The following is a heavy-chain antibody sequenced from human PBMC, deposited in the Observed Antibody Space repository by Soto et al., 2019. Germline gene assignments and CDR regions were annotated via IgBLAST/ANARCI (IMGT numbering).Heavy chain of an antibody. Sequence: QVQLVQSGAEVKKPGASVKVSCKASGYTFTGYSIHWVRQAPGQGLEWMGWIDPKNGDTNTAQKLKGRVNMTRDTSITTDYMELTRLRSDDTAIYYCASELDPTMVPRADYWGQGSLVTVSS. CDR1: GYTFTGYS. V-gene: IGHV1-2*02. CDR2: IDPKNGDT. J-gene: IGHJ4*02. D-gene: IGHD5-18*01. CDR3: ASELDPTMVPRADY.